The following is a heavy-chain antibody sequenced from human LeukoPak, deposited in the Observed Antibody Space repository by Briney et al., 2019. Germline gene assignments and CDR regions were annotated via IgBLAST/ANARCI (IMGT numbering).Heavy chain of an antibody. D-gene: IGHD5-24*01. V-gene: IGHV3-7*05. Sequence: GGSLRLSCAASGFTFSSYWMIWVRQAPGKGLEWVANIQQDGSEKYYVDSVKGRFTISRDNSENTLYLQMKSLRAEDTAVYYCARGDGYNFFDYWGQGTLVTVSS. CDR2: IQQDGSEK. J-gene: IGHJ4*02. CDR3: ARGDGYNFFDY. CDR1: GFTFSSYW.